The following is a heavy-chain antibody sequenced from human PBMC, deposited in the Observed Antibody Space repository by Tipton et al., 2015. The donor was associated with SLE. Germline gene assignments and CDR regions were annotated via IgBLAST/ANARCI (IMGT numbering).Heavy chain of an antibody. D-gene: IGHD5-12*01. J-gene: IGHJ4*02. V-gene: IGHV5-51*03. Sequence: QLVQSGAEVKKPGESLKISCKGSGYSFTSYWIGWVRQMPGKGLEWMGSIYPGDSDTRYSPAFQGQVTISADKSISTAYLQWSSLKASDTAMYYCARGTRGSSMVASPGDWGQGTLVTVSS. CDR1: GYSFTSYW. CDR2: IYPGDSDT. CDR3: ARGTRGSSMVASPGD.